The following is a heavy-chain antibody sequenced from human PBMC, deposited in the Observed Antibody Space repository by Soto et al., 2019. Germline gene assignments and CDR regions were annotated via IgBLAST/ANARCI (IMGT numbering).Heavy chain of an antibody. V-gene: IGHV3-33*01. CDR2: IWYDGSNK. D-gene: IGHD2-2*02. J-gene: IGHJ5*02. CDR3: ARDQVLVPAAIPNWFDP. Sequence: QVQLVESGGGVVQPGRSLRLSCAASGFTFSTYGMHWVRQAPGKGLEWVAVIWYDGSNKYYADSVKGRFTISRDNSKNTLYLQMNSLRAEDTAVYYCARDQVLVPAAIPNWFDPWGQGTLVTVSS. CDR1: GFTFSTYG.